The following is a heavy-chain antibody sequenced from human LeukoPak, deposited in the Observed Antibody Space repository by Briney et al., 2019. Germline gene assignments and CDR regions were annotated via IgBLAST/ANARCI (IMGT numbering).Heavy chain of an antibody. Sequence: GGSLRLSCAASGFTVSNNYISWVRQAPGKGLVWVSRIASDGSSTTYADSVKGRFSISRDNAKNTLYLQMNSLRVEDTAVYYCARGRPHGNDYWGQGALVTVSS. CDR3: ARGRPHGNDY. CDR2: IASDGSST. D-gene: IGHD4-23*01. V-gene: IGHV3-74*01. J-gene: IGHJ4*02. CDR1: GFTVSNNY.